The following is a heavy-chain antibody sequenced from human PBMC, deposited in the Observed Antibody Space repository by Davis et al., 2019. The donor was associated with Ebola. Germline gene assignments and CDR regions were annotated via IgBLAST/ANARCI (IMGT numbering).Heavy chain of an antibody. CDR2: INHSGST. J-gene: IGHJ4*02. Sequence: MPGGSLRLSCAVYGGSFSGYYWSWIRQPPGKGLEWIGEINHSGSTNYNPSLKSRVTISVDTSKNQFSLKLSSVTAADTAVYYCARLAAADEGLDYWGQGTLVTVSS. CDR1: GGSFSGYY. CDR3: ARLAAADEGLDY. V-gene: IGHV4-34*01. D-gene: IGHD6-13*01.